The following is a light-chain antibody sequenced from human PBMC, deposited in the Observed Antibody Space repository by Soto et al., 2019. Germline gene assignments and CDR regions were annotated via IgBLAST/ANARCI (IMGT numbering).Light chain of an antibody. CDR1: SSNIGNNF. V-gene: IGLV1-51*02. CDR3: GAWDNSLSSWV. J-gene: IGLJ3*02. Sequence: QSVLTQPPSVSAAPGLPVTISCSGSSSNIGNNFVSWYQQLPGTAPTLLIYENDKRPSGIPVRFSGSKSGTSATLGITGLQTGDEADYYCGAWDNSLSSWVFGGGTQLTVL. CDR2: END.